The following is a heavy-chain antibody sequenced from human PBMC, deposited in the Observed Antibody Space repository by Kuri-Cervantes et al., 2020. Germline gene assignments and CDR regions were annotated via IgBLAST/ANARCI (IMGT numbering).Heavy chain of an antibody. CDR3: ARTRWLQPIDY. Sequence: GGSLRLSCAASGFTFSSYAMHWVRQAPGKGLEWVAVISYDGSNKYYADSVKGRFTISRDNSKNTLYLQMNSLRAEDTAVYYCARTRWLQPIDYWGQGTLVT. J-gene: IGHJ4*02. D-gene: IGHD5-24*01. CDR2: ISYDGSNK. CDR1: GFTFSSYA. V-gene: IGHV3-30-3*01.